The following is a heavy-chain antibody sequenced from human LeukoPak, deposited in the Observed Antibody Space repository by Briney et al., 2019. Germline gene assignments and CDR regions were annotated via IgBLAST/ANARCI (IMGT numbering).Heavy chain of an antibody. V-gene: IGHV3-23*01. CDR1: GFTFSSYA. J-gene: IGHJ4*02. Sequence: GSLRLSCAASGFTFSSYAMSWVRQAPRKGLEWVSAISVSGGSTYYADSVKGRFTISRDNSKNTLYLQMNSLRAEDTAVYYCAKIQTQLPSLWGQGTLVTVSS. D-gene: IGHD2-2*01. CDR3: AKIQTQLPSL. CDR2: ISVSGGST.